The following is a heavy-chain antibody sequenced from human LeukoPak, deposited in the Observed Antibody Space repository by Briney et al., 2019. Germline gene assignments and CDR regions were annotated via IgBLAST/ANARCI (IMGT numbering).Heavy chain of an antibody. D-gene: IGHD5/OR15-5a*01. Sequence: PGGSLRLSCAASGLTFSRYWMHWVRQVPGKGLVWVSRINSDGSSTNYADSVEGRFTISRDNAKNTLYLQMNSLRDEDTAVYYCDVVSTITPTDIWGQGTMVTVSS. CDR1: GLTFSRYW. J-gene: IGHJ3*02. CDR3: DVVSTITPTDI. CDR2: INSDGSST. V-gene: IGHV3-74*01.